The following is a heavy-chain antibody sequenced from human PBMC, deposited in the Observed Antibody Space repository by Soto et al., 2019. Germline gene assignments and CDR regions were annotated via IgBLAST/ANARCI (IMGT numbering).Heavy chain of an antibody. CDR2: IYYSGST. J-gene: IGHJ4*02. CDR1: GGSISSGDYY. CDR3: ARERPNYYDSSGYFDY. V-gene: IGHV4-30-4*01. D-gene: IGHD3-22*01. Sequence: SETLSLTCTVSGGSISSGDYYWSWIRQPPGKGLERIGYIYYSGSTYYNPSLKSRVTISVDTSKNQFSLKLSSVTAADTAVYYCARERPNYYDSSGYFDYWGQGTLVTVSS.